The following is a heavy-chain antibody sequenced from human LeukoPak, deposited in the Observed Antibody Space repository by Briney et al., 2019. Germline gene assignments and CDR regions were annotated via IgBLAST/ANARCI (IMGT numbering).Heavy chain of an antibody. D-gene: IGHD1-26*01. V-gene: IGHV3-74*01. CDR2: SSRDGSNT. J-gene: IGHJ6*03. Sequence: VGSLRLSCAAPGFTIILFRMHGVRHTPGKGLVWVSRSSRDGSNTVYEDSVKGRFTISRDNANKTLYLKINSLRGDDTAVYYCAREWDLPGAYYMDVWGKGTTVTVSS. CDR3: AREWDLPGAYYMDV. CDR1: GFTIILFR.